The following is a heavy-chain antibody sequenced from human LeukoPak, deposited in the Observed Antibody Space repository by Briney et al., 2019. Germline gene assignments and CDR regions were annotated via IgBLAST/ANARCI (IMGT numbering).Heavy chain of an antibody. CDR1: GGSISSSSYY. CDR3: ARGAVVPAAMIDY. V-gene: IGHV4-39*01. Sequence: SETLSLTCTVSGGSISSSSYYWGWIRQPPGKGLEWIGSIYYSGSTYYNPSLKSRVTISVDTSKNQFSLKLSSVTAADTAVYYCARGAVVPAAMIDYWGQGTLVTVSS. D-gene: IGHD2-2*01. J-gene: IGHJ4*02. CDR2: IYYSGST.